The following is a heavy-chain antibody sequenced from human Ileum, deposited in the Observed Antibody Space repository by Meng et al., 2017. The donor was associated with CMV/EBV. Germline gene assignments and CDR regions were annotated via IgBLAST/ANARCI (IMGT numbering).Heavy chain of an antibody. CDR3: ARGRYYDTNTSPTKYYYYYGMDV. D-gene: IGHD3-22*01. V-gene: IGHV1-69*05. Sequence: SVKVSCKASGGTFSSYAINWVRQAPGQGLEWMGGIIPRIGTTHYAQKFQGRVTITTDEITSTAYMELSSLRSEDTALYYFARGRYYDTNTSPTKYYYYYGMDVWGQGTTVTVSS. CDR2: IIPRIGTT. J-gene: IGHJ6*02. CDR1: GGTFSSYA.